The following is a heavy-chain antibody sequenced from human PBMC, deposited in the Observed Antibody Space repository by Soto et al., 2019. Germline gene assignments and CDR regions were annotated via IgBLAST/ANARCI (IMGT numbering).Heavy chain of an antibody. Sequence: GEALKISCKASGYSFIRYWMSWVRQMPGKGLEWMGRIDPSDSYTNYSPSFQGHVTISADKSISTAYLQWISLEVSDTVMYYCARLEGRSYYNYCREVLGQGATLDVSS. CDR2: IDPSDSYT. CDR3: ARLEGRSYYNYCREV. J-gene: IGHJ6*02. D-gene: IGHD1-1*01. V-gene: IGHV5-10-1*01. CDR1: GYSFIRYW.